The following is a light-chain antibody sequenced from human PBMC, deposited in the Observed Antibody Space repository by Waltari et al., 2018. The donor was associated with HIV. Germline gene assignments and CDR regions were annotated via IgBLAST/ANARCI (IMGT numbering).Light chain of an antibody. J-gene: IGLJ2*01. V-gene: IGLV2-14*03. CDR1: SRDVGGYRY. CDR2: DVS. Sequence: QSALTQPASVSGSPGQSITISCRGTSRDVGGYRYVSWYQQHPGKAPKTVIFDVSTRPSGVSNRFSSSRSGNTASLTISGLQTEDEGDYFCSAYARSAAHVIFGGGTKLTVL. CDR3: SAYARSAAHVI.